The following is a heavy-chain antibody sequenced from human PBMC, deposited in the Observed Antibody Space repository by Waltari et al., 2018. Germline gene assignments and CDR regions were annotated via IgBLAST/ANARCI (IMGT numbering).Heavy chain of an antibody. CDR2: ISPSGLGT. CDR1: GFPFGSYA. V-gene: IGHV3-23*04. J-gene: IGHJ4*02. Sequence: EVQLVESGGGLVQPGGSLRLSCAASGFPFGSYAMNWVRQAPGKGLEWVSGISPSGLGTYYAYSVKGRFIISRDNSKNILYLQMNSLRVEDTAVYYCAKDRGGGIRAGYYFDYWGQGTLVTVSS. D-gene: IGHD3-16*01. CDR3: AKDRGGGIRAGYYFDY.